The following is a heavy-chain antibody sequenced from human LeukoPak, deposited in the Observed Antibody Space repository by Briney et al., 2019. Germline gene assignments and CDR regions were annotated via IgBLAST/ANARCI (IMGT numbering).Heavy chain of an antibody. CDR1: GGSISSYY. Sequence: SETLSLTCTVSGGSISSYYWSWIRQPPGKGLEWIGYIYYSGGTKYNPSLKSRVTISVDTSKNQFSLKLSSVTAADTAVYYCAREGRSSSRPGDGMDVWGQGTTVTVSS. J-gene: IGHJ6*02. CDR2: IYYSGGT. D-gene: IGHD6-13*01. V-gene: IGHV4-59*01. CDR3: AREGRSSSRPGDGMDV.